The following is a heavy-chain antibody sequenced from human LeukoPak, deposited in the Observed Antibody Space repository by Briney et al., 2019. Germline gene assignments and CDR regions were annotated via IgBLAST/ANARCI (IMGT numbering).Heavy chain of an antibody. CDR2: NYHSGST. D-gene: IGHD3-10*01. CDR1: GYSISSGYY. Sequence: SETLSLTCTVSGYSISSGYYWGWIRQPPGKGLAWIGSNYHSGSTYYNPSLKSRVTITVDTTKNQFSLKLSSVTAADTAVYYCAGVHVLLWFGGWGAGWFDPWGQGTLVTVSS. J-gene: IGHJ5*02. V-gene: IGHV4-38-2*02. CDR3: AGVHVLLWFGGWGAGWFDP.